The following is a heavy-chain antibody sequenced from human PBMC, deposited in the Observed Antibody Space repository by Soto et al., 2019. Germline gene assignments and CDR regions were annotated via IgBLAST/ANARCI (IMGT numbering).Heavy chain of an antibody. CDR1: GYTFTSYA. CDR3: ARDHGYSYGYVAFDI. V-gene: IGHV1-3*01. D-gene: IGHD5-18*01. CDR2: INAGNGNT. Sequence: QVQLVQSGAEVKKPGASVKVSCKASGYTFTSYAMHWVRQAPGQRLERMGWINAGNGNTKYSQKFQGRVTITRDTSASTAYMELSSLRSEDTAVYYCARDHGYSYGYVAFDIWGQGTMVTVSS. J-gene: IGHJ3*02.